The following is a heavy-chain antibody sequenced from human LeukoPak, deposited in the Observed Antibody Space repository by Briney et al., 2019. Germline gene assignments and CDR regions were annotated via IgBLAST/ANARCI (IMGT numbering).Heavy chain of an antibody. V-gene: IGHV4-59*01. CDR3: ARAKDAGYAPEVSLNY. Sequence: SETLSLTCTVSGASIGSYYWSWIRQPPGKGLEWIGYIYYSGGTNYNPSLKSRVTISADTSNSQVSLKLVSVTAADTAMYYCARAKDAGYAPEVSLNYWGQGTLVTVSS. D-gene: IGHD5-12*01. CDR2: IYYSGGT. CDR1: GASIGSYY. J-gene: IGHJ4*02.